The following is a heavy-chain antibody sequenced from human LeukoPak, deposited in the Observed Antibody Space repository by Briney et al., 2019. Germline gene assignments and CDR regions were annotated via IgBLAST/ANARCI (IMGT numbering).Heavy chain of an antibody. D-gene: IGHD5-18*01. CDR1: GFTFSDSY. J-gene: IGHJ3*02. CDR3: ARDLSSRGYTYGTPAFTFDI. Sequence: GGSLRLSCAASGFTFSDSYMTWVRQAPGKGVEWVAYISGSGHDINYSDSVKGRFTISRDNSKNTLYLQMNSLRAEDTAVYYCARDLSSRGYTYGTPAFTFDIWGQGTMVTVSS. CDR2: ISGSGHDI. V-gene: IGHV3-11*06.